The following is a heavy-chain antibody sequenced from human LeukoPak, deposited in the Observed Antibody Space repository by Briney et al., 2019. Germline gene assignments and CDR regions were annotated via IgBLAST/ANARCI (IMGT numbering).Heavy chain of an antibody. CDR3: ARGQVPAARGYNWFDP. D-gene: IGHD2-2*01. V-gene: IGHV4-34*01. CDR1: GWSFNDHY. CDR2: INARGDT. Sequence: SETLSLTCAVYGWSFNDHYWNWIRQPPGKGLEWIGEINARGDTNFNPSLKSRVTISVDSSKNQFSLTLRSMVAADTAVYYCARGQVPAARGYNWFDPWGQGTLVTVSS. J-gene: IGHJ5*02.